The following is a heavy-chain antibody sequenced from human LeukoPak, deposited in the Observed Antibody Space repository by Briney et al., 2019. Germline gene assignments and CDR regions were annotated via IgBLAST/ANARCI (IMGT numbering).Heavy chain of an antibody. V-gene: IGHV3-23*01. CDR1: EFTFSSYA. Sequence: GGSLRLSCAASEFTFSSYAMSWVRQAPGQGLEWVSAISGSGGSTYYADSVEGRFTISRDNSKNTLYLHMSSLRAEDTAVYYCAKDRDHDQYYFDYWGQGTLVTVSS. J-gene: IGHJ4*02. CDR2: ISGSGGST. CDR3: AKDRDHDQYYFDY.